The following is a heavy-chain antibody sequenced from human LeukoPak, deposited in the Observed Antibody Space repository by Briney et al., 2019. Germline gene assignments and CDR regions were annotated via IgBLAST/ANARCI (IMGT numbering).Heavy chain of an antibody. J-gene: IGHJ4*02. CDR2: IYHSGST. D-gene: IGHD6-13*01. Sequence: PSGTLSLTCAVSGGSISSNNWWSWVRQPPGKGLEWIGEIYHSGSTNYNPSLKSRVTISVDKSKNQFSLKLRSVTAADTALYYCARVTGYVMEDYFDYWGQGTLVTVSS. V-gene: IGHV4-4*02. CDR1: GGSISSNNW. CDR3: ARVTGYVMEDYFDY.